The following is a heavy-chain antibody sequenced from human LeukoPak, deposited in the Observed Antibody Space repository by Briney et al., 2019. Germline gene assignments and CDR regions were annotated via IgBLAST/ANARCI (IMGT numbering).Heavy chain of an antibody. Sequence: ASVKVSCKASGYTFTSYGISWVRQAPGQGLEWMGWISAYNGNTNYAQKLQGRVTMTTDTSTSTAYMELRSLRSDDTAVYYCARDFLWAGWYRLPLLWFDPWGQGTLVTVSS. V-gene: IGHV1-18*01. CDR3: ARDFLWAGWYRLPLLWFDP. J-gene: IGHJ5*02. CDR2: ISAYNGNT. D-gene: IGHD2-2*01. CDR1: GYTFTSYG.